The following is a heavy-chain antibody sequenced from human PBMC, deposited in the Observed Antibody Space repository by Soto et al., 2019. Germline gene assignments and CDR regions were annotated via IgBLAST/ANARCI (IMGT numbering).Heavy chain of an antibody. CDR3: ARIHFGDEPSYYYYGMDV. D-gene: IGHD4-17*01. J-gene: IGHJ6*02. V-gene: IGHV4-30-4*08. CDR1: GGSFSSGDYY. Sequence: SETLSPTCTVSGGSFSSGDYYWSWVRQPPGKGLEWIGYIYYTGSTFNNPSLKSRVPISIDTSKTQFSLKLSSVTAADTAVYYCARIHFGDEPSYYYYGMDVWGQGTTVTVSS. CDR2: IYYTGST.